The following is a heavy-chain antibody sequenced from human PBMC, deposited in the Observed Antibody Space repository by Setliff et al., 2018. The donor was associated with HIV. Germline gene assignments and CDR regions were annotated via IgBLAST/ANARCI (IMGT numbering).Heavy chain of an antibody. V-gene: IGHV1-18*01. CDR2: ISAYTGHT. J-gene: IGHJ6*02. CDR3: ARLGSGWSDSYYYAMDI. CDR1: GYSFINYG. Sequence: ASVKVSCKASGYSFINYGISWVRQAPGQGLEWMGWISAYTGHTDYASRLLGRVTLTTDTPTSTAYMELRSLRSDDTAVYFCARLGSGWSDSYYYAMDIWGQGTTVTVSS. D-gene: IGHD6-19*01.